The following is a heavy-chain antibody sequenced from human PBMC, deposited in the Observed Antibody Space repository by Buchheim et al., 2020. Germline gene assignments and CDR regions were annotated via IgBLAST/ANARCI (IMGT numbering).Heavy chain of an antibody. CDR3: AKRSGDRTTSWGMDI. D-gene: IGHD1-14*01. V-gene: IGHV3-30*18. J-gene: IGHJ6*02. Sequence: QVHLVESGGGVVQPGKSLRLSCAASGFTFSGFGMHWVRQAPGKGLEWVAAISYDGSNKYFADSVKGRFTISRDNSKNTLYLQMNSLRAEDTAVYYCAKRSGDRTTSWGMDIWGQGTT. CDR2: ISYDGSNK. CDR1: GFTFSGFG.